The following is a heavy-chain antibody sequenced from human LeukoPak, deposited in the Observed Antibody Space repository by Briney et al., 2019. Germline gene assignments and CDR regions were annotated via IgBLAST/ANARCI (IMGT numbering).Heavy chain of an antibody. J-gene: IGHJ4*02. V-gene: IGHV3-33*01. Sequence: PGGSLRLSCAASGFTFSNCAMHWVRQAPGKGLEWVAVIWCEGTNEYYAEAVKGRFTISRDNSKNTLYLQMNSLRAEDSAVYYCARAIVGHTGDYWGQGTLVTVAS. D-gene: IGHD1-26*01. CDR2: IWCEGTNE. CDR1: GFTFSNCA. CDR3: ARAIVGHTGDY.